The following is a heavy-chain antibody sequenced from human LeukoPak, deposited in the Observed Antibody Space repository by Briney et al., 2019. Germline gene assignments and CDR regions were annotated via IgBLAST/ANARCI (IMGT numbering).Heavy chain of an antibody. D-gene: IGHD5-12*01. CDR2: IWYDGSNK. Sequence: GGSLRLSCAASGFTFSSYGMHWVRQAPGKGLEWVAVIWYDGSNKYYADSVKGRFTISRGNSKNTLYLQMNSLRAEDTAVYYCARANSGYAVDYWGQGTLVTVSS. CDR3: ARANSGYAVDY. J-gene: IGHJ4*02. V-gene: IGHV3-33*01. CDR1: GFTFSSYG.